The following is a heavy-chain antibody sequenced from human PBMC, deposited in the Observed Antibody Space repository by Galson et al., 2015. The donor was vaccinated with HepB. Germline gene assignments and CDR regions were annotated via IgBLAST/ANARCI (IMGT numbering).Heavy chain of an antibody. CDR1: GFTFSSYA. Sequence: SLRLSCAASGFTFSSYAMSWVRQAPGKGLEWVSAISGSGGSTYYADSAKGRFTISRDNSKNTLYLQMNSLRAEDTAVYYCAKDLDLWFGEILDYWGQETLVTVSS. D-gene: IGHD3-10*01. CDR3: AKDLDLWFGEILDY. V-gene: IGHV3-23*01. J-gene: IGHJ4*02. CDR2: ISGSGGST.